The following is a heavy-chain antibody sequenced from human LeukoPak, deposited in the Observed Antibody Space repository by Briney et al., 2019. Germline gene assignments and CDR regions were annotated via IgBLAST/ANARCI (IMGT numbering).Heavy chain of an antibody. J-gene: IGHJ4*02. CDR3: AKKLGSSPGDFFDY. CDR1: GFIFGRYA. CDR2: INDNGGGT. Sequence: GGSLRLSCAASGFIFGRYAMSWVRQAPGKGLEWVSDINDNGGGTFYADSVKGRFTVSRDNSKNTLYMQMNSLRGGDTAVYYCAKKLGSSPGDFFDYWGQGTLVTVSS. D-gene: IGHD6-6*01. V-gene: IGHV3-23*01.